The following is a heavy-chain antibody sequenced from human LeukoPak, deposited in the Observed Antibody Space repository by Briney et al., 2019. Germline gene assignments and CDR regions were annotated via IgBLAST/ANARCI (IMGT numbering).Heavy chain of an antibody. D-gene: IGHD1-26*01. CDR1: GYTFTGYY. CDR2: INPNSGGT. Sequence: GASVKVSCKASGYTFTGYYMHWVRQAPGQGLEWMGWINPNSGGTNYAQKFQGRVTMTRDTSISTAYMELSRLRSDDTAVYYCARVGLPDYYYYMDVWGKGTTVTVSS. J-gene: IGHJ6*03. CDR3: ARVGLPDYYYYMDV. V-gene: IGHV1-2*02.